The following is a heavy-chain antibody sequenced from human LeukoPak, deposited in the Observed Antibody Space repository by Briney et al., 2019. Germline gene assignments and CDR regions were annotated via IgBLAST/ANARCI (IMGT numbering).Heavy chain of an antibody. Sequence: GGSLRLSCAASGFTFSSYAMSWVRQAPGKGLEWVSAISGSGGSTYYADSVKGRFTISRDNSKNTLYLQMNSLRAEDTAVYYCAKGQSQWLVPRTFDYWGQGTLVTVSS. D-gene: IGHD6-19*01. J-gene: IGHJ4*02. CDR2: ISGSGGST. V-gene: IGHV3-23*01. CDR1: GFTFSSYA. CDR3: AKGQSQWLVPRTFDY.